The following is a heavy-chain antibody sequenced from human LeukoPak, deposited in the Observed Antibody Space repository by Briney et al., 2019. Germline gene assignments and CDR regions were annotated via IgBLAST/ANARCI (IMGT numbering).Heavy chain of an antibody. CDR1: GFTFSSYW. D-gene: IGHD3-16*02. J-gene: IGHJ6*03. CDR2: IKQDGSEK. Sequence: PGGSLRLSCAASGFTFSSYWMSWVRQAPGKGLEWVANIKQDGSEKYYVDSVKGRFTISRDNAKNSLYLQMNSLRAEDTAVYYCARAEYDYVWGSYRFNYYYYMDVWGKGTTVTVSS. CDR3: ARAEYDYVWGSYRFNYYYYMDV. V-gene: IGHV3-7*01.